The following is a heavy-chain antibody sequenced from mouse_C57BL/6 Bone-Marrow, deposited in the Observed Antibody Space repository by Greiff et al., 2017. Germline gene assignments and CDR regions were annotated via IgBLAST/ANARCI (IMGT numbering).Heavy chain of an antibody. CDR1: GYPFTSYG. D-gene: IGHD2-4*01. V-gene: IGHV1-81*01. CDR3: ARDYGAY. CDR2: IYPRSGNT. Sequence: VKLQQSGAALARPGASVKLSCKASGYPFTSYGISWVKRRTGQGLEWIGEIYPRSGNTYYNEKFKGKATLPADKSSRTAYMALRSLTSEDSAVYFCARDYGAYWGQGTLVTVSA. J-gene: IGHJ3*01.